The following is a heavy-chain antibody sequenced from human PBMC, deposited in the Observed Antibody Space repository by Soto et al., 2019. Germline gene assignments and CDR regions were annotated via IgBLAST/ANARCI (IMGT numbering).Heavy chain of an antibody. CDR1: GFTFSDFT. V-gene: IGHV3-73*01. CDR2: TRNRGHGYAT. Sequence: PGESLKISCAASGFTFSDFTIHWVRQASGKGLEWVGRTRNRGHGYATEYAASVKGRFTISRDNSKNTAYLQMNSLKTDDTAVYYCTRHDPSGRSDYWGQGTLVTVSS. J-gene: IGHJ4*02. CDR3: TRHDPSGRSDY. D-gene: IGHD6-6*01.